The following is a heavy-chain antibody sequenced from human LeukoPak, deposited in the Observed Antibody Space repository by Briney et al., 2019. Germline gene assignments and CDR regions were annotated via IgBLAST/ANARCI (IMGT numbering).Heavy chain of an antibody. CDR3: AKTYYDFWSAYYDS. Sequence: GGSLRLSCAASGFTFSTYAMTWVRQAAGKGLEWVSGISGSGGSTYYADSVKGRFTISRDNSKSTLYLEMNSLRAEDTAVYYCAKTYYDFWSAYYDSCGQGTLVTVSS. V-gene: IGHV3-23*01. CDR1: GFTFSTYA. J-gene: IGHJ4*02. CDR2: ISGSGGST. D-gene: IGHD3-3*01.